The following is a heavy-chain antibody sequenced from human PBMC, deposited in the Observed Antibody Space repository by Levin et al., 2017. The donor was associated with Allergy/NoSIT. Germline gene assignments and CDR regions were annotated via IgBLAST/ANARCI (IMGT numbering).Heavy chain of an antibody. V-gene: IGHV1-69*01. D-gene: IGHD6-13*01. J-gene: IGHJ4*02. CDR1: GGTFSSYA. CDR2: IIPIFGTA. CDR3: ARGSSSWYYFDY. Sequence: KISCKASGGTFSSYAISWVRQAPGQGLEWMGGIIPIFGTANYAQKFQGRVTITADESTSTAYMELSSLRSEDTAVYYCARGSSSWYYFDYWGQGTLVTVSS.